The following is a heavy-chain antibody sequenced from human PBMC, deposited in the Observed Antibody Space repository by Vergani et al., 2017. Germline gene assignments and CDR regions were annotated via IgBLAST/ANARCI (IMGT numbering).Heavy chain of an antibody. Sequence: QITLKESGPTRVRPTETLTLTCSFSGFSLATSGVGVTWIRQSPGQALEWLALVDWNGDKSHSPSLQSRLTITKDPPSYRVGLTPTHVQPVDTATYYCGRVSPCNWNYGWVDCWGQGILVTVSS. CDR1: GFSLATSGVG. D-gene: IGHD1-7*01. CDR2: VDWNGDK. J-gene: IGHJ5*01. CDR3: GRVSPCNWNYGWVDC. V-gene: IGHV2-5*01.